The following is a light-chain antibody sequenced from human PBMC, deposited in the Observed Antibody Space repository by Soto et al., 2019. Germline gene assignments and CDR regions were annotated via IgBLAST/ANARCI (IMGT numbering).Light chain of an antibody. J-gene: IGKJ4*01. Sequence: EIQMTQSPSSLSASVGDRVTITCRASQSISSYLNWYQQKPGKAPKLLIYAASSLQSGVPSRFSGSGSGTDFTLTISSLQPEDFATYYCQQANSFPLTFGGGTKVDIK. CDR1: QSISSY. V-gene: IGKV1-39*01. CDR2: AAS. CDR3: QQANSFPLT.